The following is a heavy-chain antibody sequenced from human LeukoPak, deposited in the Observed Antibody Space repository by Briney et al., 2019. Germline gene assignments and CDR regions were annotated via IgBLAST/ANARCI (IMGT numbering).Heavy chain of an antibody. V-gene: IGHV1-18*01. CDR3: ARDLTGDSSGWYEYYYGMDV. CDR1: GYTFTSYG. D-gene: IGHD6-19*01. J-gene: IGHJ6*02. Sequence: ASVKVSCKASGYTFTSYGISWVRQAPGQGLEWMAWISAYNGNTNYAQKLQGRVTMTTDTSTSTAYMELRNLRSDDTAVYYCARDLTGDSSGWYEYYYGMDVWGQGTTVTVSS. CDR2: ISAYNGNT.